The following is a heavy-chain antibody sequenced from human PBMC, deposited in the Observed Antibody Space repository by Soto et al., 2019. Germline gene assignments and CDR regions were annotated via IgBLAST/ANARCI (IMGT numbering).Heavy chain of an antibody. CDR2: INTGSGNT. CDR1: GYTFTTYT. V-gene: IGHV1-3*04. CDR3: ARGGSYPGY. D-gene: IGHD1-26*01. Sequence: QVQLVQSGAEVKRPGASVNISCKASGYTFTTYTLNWVRQAPGQRPECMGGINTGSGNTKYSQKFKGRVTITRDTSASTAYMELSSLTSEDTAVYYCARGGSYPGYWGQGTLVTVSS. J-gene: IGHJ4*02.